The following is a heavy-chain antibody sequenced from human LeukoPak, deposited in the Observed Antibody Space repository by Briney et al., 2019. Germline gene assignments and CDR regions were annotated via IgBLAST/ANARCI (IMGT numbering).Heavy chain of an antibody. Sequence: PGGSLRLSCAASGFTFSSYEMNWVRQAPGKGLEWVSYISSSGSRIYFADSVKGRFTISRDNSKNTLYLQMNSLRAEDTAVYYCAGYGGSYPYYMDVWGKGTTVTISS. CDR2: ISSSGSRI. CDR1: GFTFSSYE. V-gene: IGHV3-48*03. D-gene: IGHD1-26*01. CDR3: AGYGGSYPYYMDV. J-gene: IGHJ6*03.